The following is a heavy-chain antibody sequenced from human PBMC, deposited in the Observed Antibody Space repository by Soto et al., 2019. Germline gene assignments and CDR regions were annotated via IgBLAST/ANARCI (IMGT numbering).Heavy chain of an antibody. J-gene: IGHJ4*02. CDR3: ATYTIKVPHFEY. CDR1: GGSINSSNYY. V-gene: IGHV4-39*01. Sequence: ASETLSLTCTVSGGSINSSNYYWGWVRQPPGKGLEWIGSVHYSGSTYHNPSLKSRVSISADSSKNQLSLKLSSVTAADTAVYYCATYTIKVPHFEYWGQGTLVTVSS. CDR2: VHYSGST. D-gene: IGHD4-4*01.